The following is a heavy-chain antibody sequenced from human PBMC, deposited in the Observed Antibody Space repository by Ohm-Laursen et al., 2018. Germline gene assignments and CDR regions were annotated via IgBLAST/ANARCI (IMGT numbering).Heavy chain of an antibody. CDR2: IRSKEADYAT. V-gene: IGHV3-73*01. J-gene: IGHJ6*02. Sequence: GSLRLSCSASGFDFSRYWMSWVRQASEKGLEWVGRIRSKEADYATTYAASVKGRFTISRDDSEKTAYLQMNSLRAEDTAVYYCAKDLRIAIFGVFTPFYGMDVWGQGTTVTVSS. D-gene: IGHD3-3*01. CDR1: GFDFSRYW. CDR3: AKDLRIAIFGVFTPFYGMDV.